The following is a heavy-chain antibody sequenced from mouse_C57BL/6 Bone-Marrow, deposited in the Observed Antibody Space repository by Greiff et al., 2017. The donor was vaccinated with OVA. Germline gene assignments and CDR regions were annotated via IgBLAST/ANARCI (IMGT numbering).Heavy chain of an antibody. CDR3: ASGTYYYGSSYDWYFDV. J-gene: IGHJ1*03. D-gene: IGHD1-1*01. CDR2: IYPGDGDT. V-gene: IGHV1-82*01. Sequence: QVQLQQSGPELVKPGASVKISCKASGYAFSSSWMNWVKQRPGKGLAWIGRIYPGDGDTNYTGKFKGKATLTADKSSSTAYMQLSSLTSEDSAVYFCASGTYYYGSSYDWYFDVWGTGTTVTVSS. CDR1: GYAFSSSW.